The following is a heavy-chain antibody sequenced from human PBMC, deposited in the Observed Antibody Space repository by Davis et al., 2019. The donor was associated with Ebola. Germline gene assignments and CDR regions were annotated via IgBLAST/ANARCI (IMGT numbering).Heavy chain of an antibody. V-gene: IGHV1-2*06. Sequence: ASVKVSCKASGYTFTGYYMHWVRQAPGQGLEWMGRINPNSGGTNYAQKFQGRVTMTRDTSISTAYMELSRLRSDDTAVYYCARSITMIVVVTYFDYWGQGTLVTVSS. CDR1: GYTFTGYY. CDR2: INPNSGGT. D-gene: IGHD3-22*01. CDR3: ARSITMIVVVTYFDY. J-gene: IGHJ4*02.